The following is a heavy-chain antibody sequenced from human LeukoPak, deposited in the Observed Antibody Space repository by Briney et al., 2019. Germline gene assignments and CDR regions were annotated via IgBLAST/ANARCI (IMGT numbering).Heavy chain of an antibody. CDR2: ISGSGGST. CDR1: GFTFSDYY. V-gene: IGHV3-23*01. Sequence: GGSLRLSCAASGFTFSDYYMSWVRQAPGKGLEWVSAISGSGGSTYYADSVKGRFTISRDNSKNTLYLQMNSLRAEDTAVYYCAKERNSSSWYYFDYWGQGTLVTVSS. D-gene: IGHD6-13*01. CDR3: AKERNSSSWYYFDY. J-gene: IGHJ4*02.